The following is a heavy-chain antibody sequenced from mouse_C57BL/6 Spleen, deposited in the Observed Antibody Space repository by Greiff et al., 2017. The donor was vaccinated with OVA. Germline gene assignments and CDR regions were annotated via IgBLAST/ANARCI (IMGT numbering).Heavy chain of an antibody. D-gene: IGHD2-3*01. CDR3: ARPSIYDGYYFDY. J-gene: IGHJ2*01. CDR1: GFSLTSYG. CDR2: IWSDGST. Sequence: VQLQQSGPGLVAPSQSLSITCTVSGFSLTSYGVHWVRQPPGKGLEWLVVIWSDGSTTYNSALKSRLSISKDNSKSQVFLKMNSLQTDDTAMYYCARPSIYDGYYFDYWGQGTTLTVSS. V-gene: IGHV2-6*03.